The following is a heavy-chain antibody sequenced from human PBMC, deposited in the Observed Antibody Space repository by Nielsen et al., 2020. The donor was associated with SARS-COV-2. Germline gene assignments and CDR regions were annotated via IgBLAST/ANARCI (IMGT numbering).Heavy chain of an antibody. J-gene: IGHJ4*02. D-gene: IGHD6-19*01. Sequence: SETLSLTCTVSGGSISSGDYYWTWIRQPPGKGLEWIGYISDSGSTYYNPSLKSRLTMSVDTSKNQFSLSLKSVTTADTAVYFCARASYSGWYSFDTWGQGVLVTVSS. CDR2: ISDSGST. CDR3: ARASYSGWYSFDT. CDR1: GGSISSGDYY. V-gene: IGHV4-30-4*01.